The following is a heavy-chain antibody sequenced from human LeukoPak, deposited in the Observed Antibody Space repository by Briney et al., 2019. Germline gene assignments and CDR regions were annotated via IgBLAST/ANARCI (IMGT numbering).Heavy chain of an antibody. Sequence: SQTLSLTCAVSGGSISSGGYSWSWIRQPPGKGLEWIGYIYHSGSTYYNPSLKSRVTISVDRSKNQFSLKLGSVTAADTAVYYCAGGDYGSGLYYFDYWGQGTLVTVSS. V-gene: IGHV4-30-2*01. CDR3: AGGDYGSGLYYFDY. D-gene: IGHD3-10*01. J-gene: IGHJ4*02. CDR1: GGSISSGGYS. CDR2: IYHSGST.